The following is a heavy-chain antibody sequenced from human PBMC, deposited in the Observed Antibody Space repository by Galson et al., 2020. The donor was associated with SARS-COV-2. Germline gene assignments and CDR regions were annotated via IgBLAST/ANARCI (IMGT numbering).Heavy chain of an antibody. D-gene: IGHD3-10*01. CDR3: ARRLFSVPPNSMDYYYYMDV. CDR2: ISVYNGHT. CDR1: GYTFVRYG. Sequence: ASVKVSCKASGYTFVRYGITWVRQAPGQGLEWMGWISVYNGHTKYAQKFQDRVTMTIEPSTDTAYMDLTSLTSDDTAVYYCARRLFSVPPNSMDYYYYMDVWGNGTTVIVSS. V-gene: IGHV1-18*01. J-gene: IGHJ6*03.